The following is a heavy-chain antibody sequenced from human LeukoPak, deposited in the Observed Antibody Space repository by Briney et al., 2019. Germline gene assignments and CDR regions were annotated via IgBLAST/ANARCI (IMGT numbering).Heavy chain of an antibody. CDR2: ISSSGSTI. CDR3: ARGLSGVTGYTYGRGIDY. V-gene: IGHV3-48*03. CDR1: GFTFSSYE. J-gene: IGHJ4*02. D-gene: IGHD5-18*01. Sequence: PGGSLRLSCAASGFTFSSYEMNWVRQAPGKGLEWVSYISSSGSTIYYADSVKGRFTISRDNAKTSLYLQMNSLRAEDTAVYYCARGLSGVTGYTYGRGIDYWGQGTLVTVSS.